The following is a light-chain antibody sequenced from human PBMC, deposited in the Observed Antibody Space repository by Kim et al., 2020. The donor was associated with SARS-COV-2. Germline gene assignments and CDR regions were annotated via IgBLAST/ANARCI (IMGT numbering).Light chain of an antibody. J-gene: IGKJ1*01. CDR2: GAS. CDR3: QQYGAEPWT. CDR1: QSVSNNY. Sequence: ENVLTQSPGTLSLSPGERGTLSCRASQSVSNNYLAWYQQKPGQPPRLLIYGASTRATGTPDRFTGSGSGTDFTLTISGLEPEDIALYSCQQYGAEPWTFGQGTKVDIK. V-gene: IGKV3-20*01.